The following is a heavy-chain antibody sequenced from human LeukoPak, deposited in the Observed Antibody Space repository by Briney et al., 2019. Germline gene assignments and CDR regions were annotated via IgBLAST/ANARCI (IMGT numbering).Heavy chain of an antibody. D-gene: IGHD2-21*01. V-gene: IGHV3-23*01. CDR2: ISGSGGGT. CDR1: GITLSNYG. CDR3: ARERDEDFDY. Sequence: PGGSLRLSCAVSGITLSNYGMSWVRQAPGKGLEWVAGISGSGGGTNYADFVKGRFTISRDNAKNSLYLQMNSLRAEDTAVYYCARERDEDFDYWGQGTLVTVSS. J-gene: IGHJ4*02.